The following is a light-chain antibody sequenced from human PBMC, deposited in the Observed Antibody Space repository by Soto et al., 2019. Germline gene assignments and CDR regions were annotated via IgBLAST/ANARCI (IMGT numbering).Light chain of an antibody. V-gene: IGKV3-15*01. CDR2: GAS. J-gene: IGKJ1*01. CDR1: QSVSSN. Sequence: EIVLTQSPATLSSFPGDRVTLSCRASQSVSSNLAWYQQRPGQAPRLLIYGASTRATGIPARFSGSGSGTDFTLTISGLRSEDFTLYYCQQYNNWLWTFGQGTKVDIK. CDR3: QQYNNWLWT.